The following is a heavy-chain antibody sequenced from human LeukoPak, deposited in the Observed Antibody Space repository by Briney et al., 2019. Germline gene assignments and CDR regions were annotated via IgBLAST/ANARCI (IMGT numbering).Heavy chain of an antibody. CDR2: IWYDGSKK. J-gene: IGHJ4*02. Sequence: PGGSLRLSCAASGFTFSNHGMHWVRQAPGKGPEWVALIWYDGSKKYYGDSVKGRFTISRDNSKNTVYLQMNSLRAEDTGVYYCARDRLEAVTDDDYFDYWGQGTLVTVSS. CDR1: GFTFSNHG. CDR3: ARDRLEAVTDDDYFDY. V-gene: IGHV3-33*01. D-gene: IGHD2-21*02.